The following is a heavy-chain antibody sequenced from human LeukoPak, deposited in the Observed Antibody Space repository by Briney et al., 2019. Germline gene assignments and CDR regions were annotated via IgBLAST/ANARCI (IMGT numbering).Heavy chain of an antibody. D-gene: IGHD1-7*01. J-gene: IGHJ4*02. CDR1: GFTFSGHW. V-gene: IGHV3-7*01. CDR2: IKHDGSEK. CDR3: TRDEL. Sequence: GGSLRLSCAGSGFTFSGHWMGWVRQPPGKGLEWVANIKHDGSEKYCVDSVKGRFTISRDNAKNSLYLQMNSLRDEDTAVYYCTRDELWGQGTLVTVSS.